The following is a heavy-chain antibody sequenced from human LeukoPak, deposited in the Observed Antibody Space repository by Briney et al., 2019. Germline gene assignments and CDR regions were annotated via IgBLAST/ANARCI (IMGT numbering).Heavy chain of an antibody. J-gene: IGHJ5*02. CDR3: ASNVVVVAQDWFDP. CDR1: GGTFSSYA. V-gene: IGHV1-69*13. Sequence: GASVKVSCKASGGTFSSYAISWVRQAPGQGLEWMGGIIPIFGTANYAEKFQGRVTITADESTSTAYMELSSLRSEDTAVYYCASNVVVVAQDWFDPWGQGTLVTVSS. CDR2: IIPIFGTA. D-gene: IGHD2-15*01.